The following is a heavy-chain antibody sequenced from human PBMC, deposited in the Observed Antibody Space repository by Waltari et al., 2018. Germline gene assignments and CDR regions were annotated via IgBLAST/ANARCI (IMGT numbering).Heavy chain of an antibody. J-gene: IGHJ4*02. D-gene: IGHD1-26*01. V-gene: IGHV1-3*01. Sequence: QKFQGRVTITRDTSASTAYMELSSLRSEDTAVYYCARGPRDSWGSYYFDYFDYWGQGTLVTVSS. CDR3: ARGPRDSWGSYYFDYFDY.